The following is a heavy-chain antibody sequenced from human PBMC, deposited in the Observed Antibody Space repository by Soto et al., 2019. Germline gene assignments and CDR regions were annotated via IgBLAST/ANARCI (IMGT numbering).Heavy chain of an antibody. CDR1: GFTFSDFY. V-gene: IGHV3-11*01. CDR2: ISNTGRTI. CDR3: ARDGAVYDFLTVLPGAF. D-gene: IGHD3-9*01. Sequence: VQLVESGGDLVKPGGTMRLSCAASGFTFSDFYMSWVRQTPGRGLEWISYISNTGRTISYADSVKGRFTISRDNAQDSLFLQMNSLRDEDTGLDSCARDGAVYDFLTVLPGAFWGQGTLVTVSS. J-gene: IGHJ4*02.